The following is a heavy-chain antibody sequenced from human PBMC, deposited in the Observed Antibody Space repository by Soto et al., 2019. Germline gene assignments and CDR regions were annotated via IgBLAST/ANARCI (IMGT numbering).Heavy chain of an antibody. CDR3: ARDCAGYSSGWYQRGGFDY. CDR2: IWYDGSNK. J-gene: IGHJ4*02. Sequence: QVQLVESGGGVVQPGRSLRLSCAASGFTFSSYGMHWVRQAPGKGLEWVAVIWYDGSNKYYAASVKGRFTISRDHSKNTLYLQRNMLGAEDTSVYYCARDCAGYSSGWYQRGGFDYWGQGTLVTVS. CDR1: GFTFSSYG. D-gene: IGHD6-19*01. V-gene: IGHV3-33*01.